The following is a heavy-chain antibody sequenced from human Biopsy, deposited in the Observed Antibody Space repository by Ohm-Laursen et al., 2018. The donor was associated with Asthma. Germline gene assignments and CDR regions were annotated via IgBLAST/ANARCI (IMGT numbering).Heavy chain of an antibody. D-gene: IGHD3-10*01. J-gene: IGHJ6*02. Sequence: SSVKVSCKASDYIFPRYYISWVRQAPGQGLEWMGWISVHNGDTKYAQKVQGRVTMTTDTSTSTAYMELKSLRSDDTAVYYCARENRSGTYVDGSDNYYYRGNDYYLGMDVWGQGTTVTVSS. V-gene: IGHV1-18*01. CDR2: ISVHNGDT. CDR1: DYIFPRYY. CDR3: ARENRSGTYVDGSDNYYYRGNDYYLGMDV.